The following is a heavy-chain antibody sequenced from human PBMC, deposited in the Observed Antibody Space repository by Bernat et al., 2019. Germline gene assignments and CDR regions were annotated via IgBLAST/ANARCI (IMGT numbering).Heavy chain of an antibody. CDR1: GFTFSNAW. V-gene: IGHV3-15*07. Sequence: VQLVESGGGVVQPGRSLRLSCAASGFTFSNAWMNWVRQAPGKGLEWVGRIKSKIDGGTTDHAAPVKGRFTISRDDSKNTLYLQMNSLKTEDSAVYYCTAKDTAMAHWGQGTLVTVSS. CDR3: TAKDTAMAH. D-gene: IGHD5-18*01. J-gene: IGHJ4*02. CDR2: IKSKIDGGTT.